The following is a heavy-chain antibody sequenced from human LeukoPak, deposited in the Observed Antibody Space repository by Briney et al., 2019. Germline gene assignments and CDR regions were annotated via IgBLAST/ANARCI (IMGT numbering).Heavy chain of an antibody. J-gene: IGHJ6*03. CDR3: ASSASPGYSYGLGYYYMDV. V-gene: IGHV4-61*10. CDR1: GDSISSGDYY. Sequence: SQTLSLTCTVSGDSISSGDYYWSWIRQPAGKGLEWIGYIYYSGSTNYNPSLKSRVTISVDTSKNQFSLKLSSVTAADTAVYYCASSASPGYSYGLGYYYMDVWGKGTTVTVSS. CDR2: IYYSGST. D-gene: IGHD5-18*01.